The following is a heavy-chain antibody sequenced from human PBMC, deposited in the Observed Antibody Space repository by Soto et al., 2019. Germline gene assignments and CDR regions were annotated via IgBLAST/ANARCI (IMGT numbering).Heavy chain of an antibody. V-gene: IGHV4-4*07. CDR3: ARDRRYYYGYNWFDP. CDR1: GGSISSYY. D-gene: IGHD3-10*01. J-gene: IGHJ5*02. CDR2: IYTSGST. Sequence: PSETLSLTCTVSGGSISSYYWSWIRQPAGKGLEWIGRIYTSGSTNYNPSLKSRVTMSVDTSKNQFSLKMRSVTAADTAVYYCARDRRYYYGYNWFDPWGQGTLVTVSS.